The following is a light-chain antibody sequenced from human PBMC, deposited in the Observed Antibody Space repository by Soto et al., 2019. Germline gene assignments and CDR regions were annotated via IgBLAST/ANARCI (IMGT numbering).Light chain of an antibody. CDR2: AAS. CDR3: QQYGSPPHT. J-gene: IGKJ2*01. V-gene: IGKV3-20*01. Sequence: EIVLTQSPGTLSVSPEERATLSCRASQSVYNSYLAWYQQKPGQTPRLLINAASNRATGVPDRFSGSGSGTDFTLTISRLEPEDFAVYYCQQYGSPPHTFGQGTKVDIK. CDR1: QSVYNSY.